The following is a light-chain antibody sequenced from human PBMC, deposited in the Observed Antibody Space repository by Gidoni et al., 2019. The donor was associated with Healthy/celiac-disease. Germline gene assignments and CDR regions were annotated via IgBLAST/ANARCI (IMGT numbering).Light chain of an antibody. J-gene: IGKJ1*01. CDR2: WAS. V-gene: IGKV4-1*01. CDR3: QQYYSTHWT. CDR1: QSVLYRSNNKNY. Sequence: DLVMTQSPDSLAVSLGERDTINCKSSQSVLYRSNNKNYLAWYQQKPGQPPKLLIYWASTRESGVPDRFSGSGSGTDFTLTISSLQAEDVAVYYCQQYYSTHWTFGQGTKVEIK.